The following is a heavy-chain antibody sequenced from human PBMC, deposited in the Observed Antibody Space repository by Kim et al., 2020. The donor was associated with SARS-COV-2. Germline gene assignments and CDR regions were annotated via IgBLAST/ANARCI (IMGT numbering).Heavy chain of an antibody. D-gene: IGHD3-22*01. CDR2: INAGNGNT. CDR3: AREGIDYYDSSGTDY. V-gene: IGHV1-3*01. J-gene: IGHJ4*02. Sequence: ASVKVSCKASGYTFTSYAMHWVRQAPGQRLEWMGWINAGNGNTKYSQKFQGRVTITRDTSASTAYMELSSLRSEDTAVYYCAREGIDYYDSSGTDYWGQGTLVTVSS. CDR1: GYTFTSYA.